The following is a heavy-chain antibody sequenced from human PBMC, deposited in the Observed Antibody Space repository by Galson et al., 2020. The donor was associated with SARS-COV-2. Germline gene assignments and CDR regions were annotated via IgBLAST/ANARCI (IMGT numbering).Heavy chain of an antibody. Sequence: SQTLSLTCTVSGGSIISGAHYWSWIRQPAGKGLEWIGRIYTTTGGTNYNPPLKSRVTISVDTSKNQFSLRLTSVTAADTAVYYCARESRWDLYFDFWGQGTLVTVSS. J-gene: IGHJ4*02. CDR2: IYTTTGGT. CDR1: GGSIISGAHY. CDR3: ARESRWDLYFDF. V-gene: IGHV4-61*02. D-gene: IGHD1-26*01.